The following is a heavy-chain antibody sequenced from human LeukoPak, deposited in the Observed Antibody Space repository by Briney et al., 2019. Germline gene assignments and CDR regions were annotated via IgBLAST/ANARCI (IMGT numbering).Heavy chain of an antibody. CDR2: IIPILGIA. J-gene: IGHJ4*02. D-gene: IGHD3-16*02. CDR3: HGVMITFGGVIVDY. V-gene: IGHV1-69*04. Sequence: SVKVSCKASGGTFSSYAISWVRQAPGQGLEWMGRIIPILGIANYAQKFQGRVTITADKSTSTAYVELSSLRSEDTAVYYCHGVMITFGGVIVDYWGQGTLVTVSS. CDR1: GGTFSSYA.